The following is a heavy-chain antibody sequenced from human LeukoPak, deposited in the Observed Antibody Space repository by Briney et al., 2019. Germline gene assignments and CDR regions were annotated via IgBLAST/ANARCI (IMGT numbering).Heavy chain of an antibody. V-gene: IGHV3-53*01. Sequence: PGGSLRPSCAVSGFSVTNNYMSWVRQAPGKGLEWVSVFYVGGATYYAASVKGRFTISRDNSENTLYLQMKSLRAEDTAVYYCARGDGYNFFDYWGQGILVTVSS. CDR1: GFSVTNNY. CDR2: FYVGGAT. CDR3: ARGDGYNFFDY. D-gene: IGHD5-24*01. J-gene: IGHJ4*02.